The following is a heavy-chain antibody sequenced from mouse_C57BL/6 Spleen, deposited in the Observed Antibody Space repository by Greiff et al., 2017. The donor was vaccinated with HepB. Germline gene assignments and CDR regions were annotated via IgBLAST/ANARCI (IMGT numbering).Heavy chain of an antibody. CDR3: ARGDDYDRGYAMDY. CDR1: GFSLTSYG. Sequence: QVQLQQSGPGLVQPSQCLSITCTVSGFSLTSYGVHWVRQPPGKGLEWLGVIWSGGSTDYNAAFISSLTISKDNAKSQVFFKMNSLQADDTAIYYCARGDDYDRGYAMDYWGQGTSVTVSS. J-gene: IGHJ4*01. V-gene: IGHV2-4*02. CDR2: IWSGGST. D-gene: IGHD2-4*01.